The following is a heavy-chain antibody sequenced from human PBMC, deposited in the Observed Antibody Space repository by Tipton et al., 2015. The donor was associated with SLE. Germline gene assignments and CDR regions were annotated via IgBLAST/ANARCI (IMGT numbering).Heavy chain of an antibody. CDR2: INHRGST. Sequence: TLSLTCAVYIGSFSGYRWSWIRQPPGKGLEWIGEINHRGSTNYNSSLKSRATISVDTSKNQFSLKLTSVTAADTAVYYCARDPKYWGQGTLVIVSS. V-gene: IGHV4-34*01. CDR1: IGSFSGYR. J-gene: IGHJ4*02. CDR3: ARDPKY.